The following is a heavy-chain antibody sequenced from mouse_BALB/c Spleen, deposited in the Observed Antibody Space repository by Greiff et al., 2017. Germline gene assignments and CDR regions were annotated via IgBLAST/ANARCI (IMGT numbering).Heavy chain of an antibody. J-gene: IGHJ3*01. CDR2: IDPANGNT. V-gene: IGHV14-3*02. CDR1: GFNIKDTY. Sequence: EVQLVESGAELVKPGASVKLSCTASGFNIKDTYMHWVKQRPEQGLEWIGRIDPANGNTKYDPKFQGKATITADTSSNTAYLQLSSLTSEDTAVYYCARGIYYGYDWFAYWGQGTLVTVSA. D-gene: IGHD2-2*01. CDR3: ARGIYYGYDWFAY.